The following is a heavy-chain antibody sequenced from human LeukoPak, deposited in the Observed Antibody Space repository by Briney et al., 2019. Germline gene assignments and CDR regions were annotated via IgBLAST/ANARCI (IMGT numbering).Heavy chain of an antibody. J-gene: IGHJ4*02. Sequence: GGSLRISCGAPGFTFSSFAVRLGRPAPGKGLAWVSATSGSGSNTYYADSVKGRFTVSRDNSKNTLYLQMNSLRAGDTAVYYCAAGEWLVQADYWGQGTLVTVSS. CDR3: AAGEWLVQADY. V-gene: IGHV3-23*01. CDR2: TSGSGSNT. D-gene: IGHD6-19*01. CDR1: GFTFSSFA.